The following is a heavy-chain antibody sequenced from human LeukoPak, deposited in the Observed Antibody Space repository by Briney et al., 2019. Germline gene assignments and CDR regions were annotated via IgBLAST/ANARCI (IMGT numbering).Heavy chain of an antibody. J-gene: IGHJ4*02. CDR3: ARDGRGDYYDSSGYTNDY. Sequence: GGSLRLSCAASGFTFSSYSMNWVRQAPGKGLEWVSSISSSSSYIYYAGSVKGRFTISRDNAKNSLYLQMNSLRAEDTAVYYCARDGRGDYYDSSGYTNDYWGQGTLVTVSS. CDR1: GFTFSSYS. D-gene: IGHD3-22*01. CDR2: ISSSSSYI. V-gene: IGHV3-21*01.